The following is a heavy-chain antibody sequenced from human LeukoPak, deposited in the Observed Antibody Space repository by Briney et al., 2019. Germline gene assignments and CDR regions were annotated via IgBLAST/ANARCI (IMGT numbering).Heavy chain of an antibody. CDR3: ASWSRFWRGFDY. CDR1: GFTFSSYA. CDR2: IYSGGST. Sequence: GGSLRLSCAASGFTFSSYAMSWVRQAPGKGLEWVSVIYSGGSTYYADSVKGRFTISRDNSKNTLYLQMISLRAEDTAVYYCASWSRFWRGFDYWGQGTLVTVSS. J-gene: IGHJ4*02. V-gene: IGHV3-66*02. D-gene: IGHD3-3*01.